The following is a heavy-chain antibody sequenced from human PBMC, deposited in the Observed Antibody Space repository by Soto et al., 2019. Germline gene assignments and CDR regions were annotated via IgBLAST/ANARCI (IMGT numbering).Heavy chain of an antibody. Sequence: NPGGSLRLSCAASGFTFSSYSMNWVRQAPGKGPEWVSSISSSSSYIYYADSVKGRFTISRDNAKNSLYLQMNSLRAEDTAVYYCAREGYDDYVWGSYRLYFDYWGQGTLVTVSS. V-gene: IGHV3-21*01. D-gene: IGHD3-16*01. CDR1: GFTFSSYS. CDR2: ISSSSSYI. CDR3: AREGYDDYVWGSYRLYFDY. J-gene: IGHJ4*02.